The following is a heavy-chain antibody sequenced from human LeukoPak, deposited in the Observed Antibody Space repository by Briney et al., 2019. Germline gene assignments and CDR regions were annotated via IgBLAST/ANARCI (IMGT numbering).Heavy chain of an antibody. CDR2: ISSSSSYI. J-gene: IGHJ1*01. CDR3: ARGEYYDILTGHYPGPEYFQH. Sequence: GGSLRLSCAASGFTFSSYSMNWVRQAPGKGLEWVSSISSSSSYIYYADSVKGRFTISRDNAKNSLYLQMNSLRAEDTAVYYCARGEYYDILTGHYPGPEYFQHWGQGTLVTVSS. D-gene: IGHD3-9*01. CDR1: GFTFSSYS. V-gene: IGHV3-21*01.